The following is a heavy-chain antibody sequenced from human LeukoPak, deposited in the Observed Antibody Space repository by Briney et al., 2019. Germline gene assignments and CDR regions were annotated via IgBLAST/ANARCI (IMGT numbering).Heavy chain of an antibody. Sequence: PSETLSLTCTVSGGSISSYYWSWIRQPPGKGLEWIGYIYYSGSTNYNPSLKSRVTISVDTSKNQFSLKLSSVTAADTAVYYCARDALTVSSSWFDPWGQGTLVTVSS. CDR3: ARDALTVSSSWFDP. D-gene: IGHD4-11*01. J-gene: IGHJ5*02. V-gene: IGHV4-59*01. CDR2: IYYSGST. CDR1: GGSISSYY.